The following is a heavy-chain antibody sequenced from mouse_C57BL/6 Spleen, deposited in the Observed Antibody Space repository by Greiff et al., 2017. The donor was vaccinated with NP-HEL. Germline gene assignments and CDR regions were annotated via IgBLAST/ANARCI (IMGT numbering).Heavy chain of an antibody. J-gene: IGHJ2*01. D-gene: IGHD2-3*01. CDR2: ISDGGSYT. V-gene: IGHV5-4*03. Sequence: EVKLVESGGGLVKPGGSLKLSCAASGFTFSSYAMSWVRQTPEKRLEWVATISDGGSYTYYPDNVKGRFTISRDNAKNNLYLQMSHLKSEDTAMYYCARRPDYDGSWDDWGQGTTLTVSS. CDR3: ARRPDYDGSWDD. CDR1: GFTFSSYA.